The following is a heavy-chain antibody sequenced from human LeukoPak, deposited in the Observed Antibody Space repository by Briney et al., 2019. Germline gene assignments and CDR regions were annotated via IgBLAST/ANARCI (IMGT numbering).Heavy chain of an antibody. J-gene: IGHJ4*02. CDR3: ARGSGTSWFDY. CDR2: INPRSGGT. Sequence: ASVKVSCKASGYTFTANYMHWVRQAPGQGLEWMGWINPRSGGTNYGEKFRGRVTMTRDTSITTAYMELSSLRFDDTAVYYCARGSGTSWFDYWGQGTLVTVSS. CDR1: GYTFTANY. V-gene: IGHV1-2*02. D-gene: IGHD2-2*01.